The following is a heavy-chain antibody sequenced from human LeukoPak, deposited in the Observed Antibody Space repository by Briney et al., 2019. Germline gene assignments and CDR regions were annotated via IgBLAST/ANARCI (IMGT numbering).Heavy chain of an antibody. CDR1: GGSISSYY. J-gene: IGHJ4*02. D-gene: IGHD4-17*01. V-gene: IGHV4-59*01. CDR3: ARTPLYGDED. Sequence: SETLSLTCTVSGGSISSYYWSWIRQPPGKGLEWIGYIYYSGSTNYNPSLKSRVTMSVDTFKNQFSLELTSVTAADTAVYYCARTPLYGDEDWGQGTLVTVSS. CDR2: IYYSGST.